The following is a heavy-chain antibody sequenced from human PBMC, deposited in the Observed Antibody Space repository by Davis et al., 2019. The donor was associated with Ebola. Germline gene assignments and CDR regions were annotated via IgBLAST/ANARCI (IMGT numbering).Heavy chain of an antibody. V-gene: IGHV4-39*01. CDR3: ARQRINRLTETRYNRFDP. CDR2: IYYSGST. D-gene: IGHD1-7*01. J-gene: IGHJ5*02. CDR1: GGSISSSSYY. Sequence: SETLSLTCTVSGGSISSSSYYWGWIRQPPGKGLEWIGSIYYSGSTYYNPSLKSRVTISVDTSKNQFSLKLSSVTAADTAVYYCARQRINRLTETRYNRFDPWGQGTLVTVSS.